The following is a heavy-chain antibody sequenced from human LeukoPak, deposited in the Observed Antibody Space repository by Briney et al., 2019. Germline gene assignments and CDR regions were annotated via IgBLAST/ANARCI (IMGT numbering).Heavy chain of an antibody. Sequence: ASVKVSCKASGYTFTSYAINWVRQATGQRLEWMGWMNPNSGNTGYAQKFQGRVTMTRNTSISTAYMELSSLRSEDTAVYYCARGETGTLTNDYWGQGTLVTVSS. CDR3: ARGETGTLTNDY. D-gene: IGHD1-7*01. CDR1: GYTFTSYA. J-gene: IGHJ4*02. CDR2: MNPNSGNT. V-gene: IGHV1-8*01.